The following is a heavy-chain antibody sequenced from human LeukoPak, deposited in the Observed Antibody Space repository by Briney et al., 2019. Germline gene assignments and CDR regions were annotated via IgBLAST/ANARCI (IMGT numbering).Heavy chain of an antibody. CDR2: MNPNSGNT. D-gene: IGHD4-17*01. J-gene: IGHJ6*03. Sequence: GASVKVSCKASGYTFTSYDINWVRQATGQGLEWMGWMNPNSGNTGYAQKFQGRVTITRNTSISTAYMELSSLRSEDTAVYYCARTAVGHYYYYMDVWGKGTTVTVFS. V-gene: IGHV1-8*03. CDR3: ARTAVGHYYYYMDV. CDR1: GYTFTSYD.